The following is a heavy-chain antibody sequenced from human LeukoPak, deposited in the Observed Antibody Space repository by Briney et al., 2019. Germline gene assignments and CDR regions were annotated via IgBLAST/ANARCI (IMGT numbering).Heavy chain of an antibody. CDR3: AREGSTSDSSFDP. CDR2: ISSSSSYI. D-gene: IGHD2-2*01. J-gene: IGHJ5*02. V-gene: IGHV3-21*01. Sequence: GGSLSLSCAASGFTFSSYSMNWVRQAPGKGLEWVSSISSSSSYIYYADSVKGRFTISRDNAKNSLYLQMNSLRAEDTAVYYCAREGSTSDSSFDPWGQGTLVTVSS. CDR1: GFTFSSYS.